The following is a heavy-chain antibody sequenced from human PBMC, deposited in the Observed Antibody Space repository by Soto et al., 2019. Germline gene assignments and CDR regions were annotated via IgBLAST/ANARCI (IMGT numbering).Heavy chain of an antibody. CDR1: GYTFTRYY. CDR3: ARVSSWSCFDY. CDR2: INPSGGST. V-gene: IGHV1-46*01. D-gene: IGHD6-13*01. Sequence: GSVKVSCKASGYTFTRYYMHWVRQAPGQGLEWMGIINPSGGSTSYAQKFQGRVTMTRDTSTSTVYMELSSLRSEDTAVYYCARVSSWSCFDYWGQGTLVTVSS. J-gene: IGHJ4*02.